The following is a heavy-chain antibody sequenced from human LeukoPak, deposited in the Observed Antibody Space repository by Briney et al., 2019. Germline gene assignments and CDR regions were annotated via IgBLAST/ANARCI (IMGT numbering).Heavy chain of an antibody. CDR3: ARGVLHDSSGYPFDY. CDR2: NYTSGRT. V-gene: IGHV4-4*09. Sequence: SETLSLTCTVSGGSIRYYFWSWIRQPPGKGLEWIGCNYTSGRTNYNPSLKSRVTISVDTSKNQFSLNLSSVTAADTAVYYCARGVLHDSSGYPFDYWGRGTLVTVSS. J-gene: IGHJ4*02. CDR1: GGSIRYYF. D-gene: IGHD3-22*01.